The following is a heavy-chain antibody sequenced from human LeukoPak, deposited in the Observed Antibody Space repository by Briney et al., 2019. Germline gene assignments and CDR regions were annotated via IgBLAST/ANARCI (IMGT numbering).Heavy chain of an antibody. D-gene: IGHD3-22*01. J-gene: IGHJ4*02. CDR1: GGSISSGGYY. V-gene: IGHV4-30-2*01. Sequence: SETLSLTCTVSGGSISSGGYYWSWIRQPPGKGLEWIGYIYHSGSTYYNPSLKSRVTISVDRSKNQFSLKLSSVTAADTAVYYCAKEIFPYYESNYDCWGQGTLVTVSS. CDR2: IYHSGST. CDR3: AKEIFPYYESNYDC.